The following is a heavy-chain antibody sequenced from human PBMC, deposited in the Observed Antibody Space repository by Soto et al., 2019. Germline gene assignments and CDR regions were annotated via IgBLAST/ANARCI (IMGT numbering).Heavy chain of an antibody. CDR1: GFTFRDYA. CDR2: IRSTPYGGTT. J-gene: IGHJ4*02. V-gene: IGHV3-49*03. CDR3: TRGRYYPPYYFDY. D-gene: IGHD3-22*01. Sequence: GSLRLSCTASGFTFRDYAMTWLRQAPEKGLEWVGFIRSTPYGGTTQYAASVKGRFAISRDDSKSIAYLQMNSLKTEDTAVYYCTRGRYYPPYYFDYWGQGTLVTVSS.